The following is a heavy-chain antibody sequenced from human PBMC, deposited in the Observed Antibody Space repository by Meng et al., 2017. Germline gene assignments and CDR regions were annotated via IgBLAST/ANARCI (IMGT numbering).Heavy chain of an antibody. V-gene: IGHV1-69*05. CDR2: IIPIFGTA. J-gene: IGHJ6*02. CDR3: ARVGGGHEYYYEGHYYYYGMDV. D-gene: IGHD3-22*01. CDR1: GGTFSSYA. Sequence: SVKVSCKASGGTFSSYAISWVRQAPGQGLEWMGGIIPIFGTANYAQKFQGRVTITTDESTSTAYMELSSLRSEDTAVYYCARVGGGHEYYYEGHYYYYGMDVWGQGTTVTGYS.